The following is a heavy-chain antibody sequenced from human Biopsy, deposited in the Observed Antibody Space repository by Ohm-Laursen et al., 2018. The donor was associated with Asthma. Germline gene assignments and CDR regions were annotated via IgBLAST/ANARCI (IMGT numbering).Heavy chain of an antibody. CDR3: SRDFTIGSGSPFHF. CDR2: ISSLSRYI. CDR1: GFGLRDYT. V-gene: IGHV3-21*01. D-gene: IGHD3-10*01. J-gene: IGHJ4*02. Sequence: GSLRLSCTASGFGLRDYTMNWVRQAPGKGLEWVASISSLSRYIYHATSLRGRFTISSDNAKRSLYLQMDSLRGDDTAVYYCSRDFTIGSGSPFHFWGRGTLVTVSS.